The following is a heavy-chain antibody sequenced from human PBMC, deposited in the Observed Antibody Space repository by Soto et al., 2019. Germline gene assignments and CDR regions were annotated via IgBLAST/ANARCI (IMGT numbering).Heavy chain of an antibody. D-gene: IGHD5-18*01. CDR2: ISYDGSNK. Sequence: QVQLVESGGGVVQPGRSLRLSCAASGFTFSSYGMHWVRQAPGKGLEWVAVISYDGSNKYYADSVKGRFTISRDNSKNALYLQMNSLRAEDTAVYYCAKDLPLMYPVDIAMVTPGVYWGQGTLVTVSS. V-gene: IGHV3-30*18. CDR1: GFTFSSYG. CDR3: AKDLPLMYPVDIAMVTPGVY. J-gene: IGHJ4*02.